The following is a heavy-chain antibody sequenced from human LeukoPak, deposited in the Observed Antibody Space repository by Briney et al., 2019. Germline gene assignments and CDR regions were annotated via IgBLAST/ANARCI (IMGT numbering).Heavy chain of an antibody. V-gene: IGHV1-2*02. Sequence: GASVKVSCKASGYTFTEYYLHWVRQAPGQGLEWMGWINPNSGGTTYAQKFQGRVTVTRDTSISTAHMELSRLRSDDTAVYYCARVATIAVAGTVPDYFNFWGQGTPVTVSS. J-gene: IGHJ4*02. CDR2: INPNSGGT. CDR1: GYTFTEYY. CDR3: ARVATIAVAGTVPDYFNF. D-gene: IGHD6-19*01.